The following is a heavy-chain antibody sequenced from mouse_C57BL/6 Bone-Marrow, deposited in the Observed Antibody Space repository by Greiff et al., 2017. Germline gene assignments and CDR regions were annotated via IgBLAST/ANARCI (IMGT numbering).Heavy chain of an antibody. J-gene: IGHJ3*01. CDR2: IDPSDSYT. V-gene: IGHV1-50*01. CDR1: GYTFTSYW. CDR3: ARGAYEGFAY. Sequence: QVQLQQPGAELVKPGASVKLSCKASGYTFTSYWMQWVKQRPGQGLEWIGKIDPSDSYTNYNQKFKGKATLTVDTSSSTAYMQLSSLTSEDSAVYYCARGAYEGFAYWGQGTLVTVSA. D-gene: IGHD2-3*01.